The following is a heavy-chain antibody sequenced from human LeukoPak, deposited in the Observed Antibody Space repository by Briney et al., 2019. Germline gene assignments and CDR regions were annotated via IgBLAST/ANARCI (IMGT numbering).Heavy chain of an antibody. CDR1: GGSISSTSYY. CDR2: IYYSGST. V-gene: IGHV4-39*07. D-gene: IGHD2-2*01. CDR3: ARPPAALYYYGMDV. Sequence: SETLSLTCTVSGGSISSTSYYWGWIRQPPGKGLEWIGSIYYSGSTYYNPSLKSRVSISVDTSKNQFSLKLSSVTAADTAVYYCARPPAALYYYGMDVWGQGTTVTVSS. J-gene: IGHJ6*02.